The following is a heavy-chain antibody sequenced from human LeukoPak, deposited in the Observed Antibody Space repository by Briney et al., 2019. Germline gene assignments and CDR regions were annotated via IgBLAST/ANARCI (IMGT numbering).Heavy chain of an antibody. V-gene: IGHV1-46*01. D-gene: IGHD3-3*01. J-gene: IGHJ6*03. CDR3: ARMYYDFWSGYYSEYYYYYYMDV. CDR1: GYTFTSYY. Sequence: ASVKVSCKASGYTFTSYYMHWVRQAPGQGLEWMGIINPSGGSTSYAQELQGRVTMTTDTSTSTAYMELRSLRSDDTAVYYCARMYYDFWSGYYSEYYYYYYMDVWGKGTTVTVSS. CDR2: INPSGGST.